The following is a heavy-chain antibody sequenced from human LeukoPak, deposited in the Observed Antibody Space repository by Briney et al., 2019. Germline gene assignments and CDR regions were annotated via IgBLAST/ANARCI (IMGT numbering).Heavy chain of an antibody. CDR1: GFTFSSYW. Sequence: PGGSLRLSCAASGFTFSSYWMSWVRQAPGKGLEWVANIKQDGSEKYYVDSVKGRFTISRDNAKNSLYLQMNSLRAEDTAVYYCAKDRYCSGGSCYGMDVWGQGTTVTVSS. D-gene: IGHD2-15*01. J-gene: IGHJ6*02. CDR2: IKQDGSEK. CDR3: AKDRYCSGGSCYGMDV. V-gene: IGHV3-7*03.